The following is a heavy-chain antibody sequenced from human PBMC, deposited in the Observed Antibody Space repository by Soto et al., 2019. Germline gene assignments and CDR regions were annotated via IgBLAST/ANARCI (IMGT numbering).Heavy chain of an antibody. CDR2: IIPNHGNA. D-gene: IGHD5-12*01. J-gene: IGHJ4*02. CDR3: ARGYSGYDSNFDY. V-gene: IGHV1-69*08. Sequence: ASVKVSCKASGGTFSSYTISWVRQAPGQGLEWMGRIIPNHGNANYAQKLQGRVTITADTSTSTAYMELRSLRSDDTAVYYCARGYSGYDSNFDYWGQGTLVTVSS. CDR1: GGTFSSYT.